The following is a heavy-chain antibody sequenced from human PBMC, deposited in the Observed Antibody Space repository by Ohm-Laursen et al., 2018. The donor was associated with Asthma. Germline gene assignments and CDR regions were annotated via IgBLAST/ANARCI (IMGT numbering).Heavy chain of an antibody. CDR2: VFDSGST. CDR1: GGSISVFN. D-gene: IGHD3-22*01. J-gene: IGHJ5*02. Sequence: TLSLTCPVSGGSISVFNWSWIRQPPGKGLEWIGYVFDSGSTHYNPSLKSRVTMSLDMSKNQFSLKLSSVTAADTAVYYCARVRFYETGAYFETFDPWGQGTLVTVSS. CDR3: ARVRFYETGAYFETFDP. V-gene: IGHV4-59*01.